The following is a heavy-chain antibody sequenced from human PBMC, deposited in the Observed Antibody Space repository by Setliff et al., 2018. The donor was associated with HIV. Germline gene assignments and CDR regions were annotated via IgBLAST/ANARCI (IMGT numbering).Heavy chain of an antibody. Sequence: ASGYTLTTFGISWVRQARGRGLEWMGWINTETGNPMYAQGFRGRFVFSLDTSVSTAYLQISSLKAEDIAVYYCARDGYYYDSSGHLAYYFDYWGQGTLVTVSS. CDR1: GYTLTTFG. CDR2: INTETGNP. CDR3: ARDGYYYDSSGHLAYYFDY. J-gene: IGHJ4*02. V-gene: IGHV7-4-1*02. D-gene: IGHD3-22*01.